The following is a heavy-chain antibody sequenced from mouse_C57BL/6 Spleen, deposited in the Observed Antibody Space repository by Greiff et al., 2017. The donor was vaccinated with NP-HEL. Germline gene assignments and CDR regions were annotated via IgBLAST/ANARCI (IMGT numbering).Heavy chain of an antibody. D-gene: IGHD4-1*01. CDR1: GYTFTGYW. J-gene: IGHJ3*01. Sequence: VQLQQSGAELMKPGASVKLSCKTTGYTFTGYWIEWVKQRPGHGLEWIGEILPGSGSTNYNEKFKGKATFTADKSSNTAYMQISSLKTEDSAIYYCARGELTGTLAYWGQGTLVTVSA. CDR3: ARGELTGTLAY. CDR2: ILPGSGST. V-gene: IGHV1-9*01.